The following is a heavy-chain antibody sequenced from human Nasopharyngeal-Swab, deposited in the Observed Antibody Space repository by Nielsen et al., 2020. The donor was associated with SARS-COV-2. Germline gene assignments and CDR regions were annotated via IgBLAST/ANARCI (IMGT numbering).Heavy chain of an antibody. D-gene: IGHD3-16*02. V-gene: IGHV4-59*13. J-gene: IGHJ6*02. CDR2: NYFSGST. CDR1: NGFINSYY. Sequence: SETLSLTCTVSNGFINSYYWSWIRQPPGKGLEWIGYNYFSGSTSYNPSLKSRVPMSVDKSKKQFSLNLTSVTAADTAVYYCAGVALGSYLRGRGMDVWGQGTTVTVSS. CDR3: AGVALGSYLRGRGMDV.